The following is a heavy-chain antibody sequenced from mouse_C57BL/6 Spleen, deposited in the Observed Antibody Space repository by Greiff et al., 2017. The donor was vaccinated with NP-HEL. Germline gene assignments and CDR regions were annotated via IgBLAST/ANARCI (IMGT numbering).Heavy chain of an antibody. V-gene: IGHV5-16*01. D-gene: IGHD2-1*01. CDR2: INYDGSST. J-gene: IGHJ4*01. CDR3: ARDGNYGNYVGAMDY. CDR1: GFTFSDYY. Sequence: EVQLVESEGGLVQPGSSMKLSCTASGFTFSDYYMAWVRQVPEKGLEWVANINYDGSSTYYLDSLKSRFIISRDNAKNILYLQMSSLKSEDTATYYCARDGNYGNYVGAMDYWGQGTSVTVSS.